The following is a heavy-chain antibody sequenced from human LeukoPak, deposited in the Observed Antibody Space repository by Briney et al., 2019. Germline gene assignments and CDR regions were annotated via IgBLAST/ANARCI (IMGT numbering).Heavy chain of an antibody. V-gene: IGHV3-23*01. J-gene: IGHJ4*02. Sequence: PGGSLRLSCAASGFTFSGYAMTWVRQAPGKGLEWVSSITGGGDTTYYADSVRGRFTISRDNSKNTLSVQMNSLRAGDTAVYYCAKQRSEVVVAATNYWGQGTLVTVSS. CDR2: ITGGGDTT. CDR1: GFTFSGYA. CDR3: AKQRSEVVVAATNY. D-gene: IGHD2-15*01.